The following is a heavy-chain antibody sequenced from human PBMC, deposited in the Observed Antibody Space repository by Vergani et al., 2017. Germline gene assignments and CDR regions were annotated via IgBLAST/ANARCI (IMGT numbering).Heavy chain of an antibody. J-gene: IGHJ4*02. V-gene: IGHV3-7*01. D-gene: IGHD4-17*01. Sequence: EVQLVESGGGLVQPGGSLRLSCAASGFTFSSYWMSWVRQAPEKGLEWVANIKQDGSEKYYADSVKGRFTISRDNSKNTLYLQMNSLRAEDTAVYYCARDRRTTVTTKPFDYWGQGTLVTVSS. CDR2: IKQDGSEK. CDR3: ARDRRTTVTTKPFDY. CDR1: GFTFSSYW.